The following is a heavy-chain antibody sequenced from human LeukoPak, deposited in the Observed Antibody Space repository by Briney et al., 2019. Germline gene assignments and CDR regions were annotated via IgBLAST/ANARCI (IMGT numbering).Heavy chain of an antibody. V-gene: IGHV4-4*07. Sequence: SETLSLTCTVSGGSISSYYWSWIRQPAGKGLEWIGRIYTSGSTNYNPSLKSRVTMSVDTSKNQISLKLSSVTAADTAVYYCARDRRGYYDSGSYYPLIWGQGTLVTVSS. CDR2: IYTSGST. D-gene: IGHD3-10*01. J-gene: IGHJ4*02. CDR3: ARDRRGYYDSGSYYPLI. CDR1: GGSISSYY.